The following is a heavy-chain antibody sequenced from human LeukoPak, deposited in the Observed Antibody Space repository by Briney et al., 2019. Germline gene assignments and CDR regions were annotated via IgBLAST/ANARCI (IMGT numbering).Heavy chain of an antibody. D-gene: IGHD3-16*02. CDR2: INPNSGGT. Sequence: ASVKVSCKASGYTFTGYYMHWVRQAPGQGLEWMGWINPNSGGTNYAQKFQGRVTMTRDTSISTAYMELSRLRSDDTAVYYCARVPLGYDYVWGSYQDWGQGTLVTVSS. CDR3: ARVPLGYDYVWGSYQD. J-gene: IGHJ4*02. V-gene: IGHV1-2*02. CDR1: GYTFTGYY.